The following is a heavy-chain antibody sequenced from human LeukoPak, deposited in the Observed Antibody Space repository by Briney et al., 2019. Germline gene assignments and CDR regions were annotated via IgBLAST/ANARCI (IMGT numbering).Heavy chain of an antibody. D-gene: IGHD6-19*01. J-gene: IGHJ4*02. V-gene: IGHV1-2*02. CDR3: ARVAAVAGNELDY. Sequence: ASVKVSCKASGYTFSSYGITWVRQAPGQGLEWMGWINPNSGGTNYAQKFQGRVTMTRDTSISTAYMELSRLRSDDTAVYYCARVAAVAGNELDYWSQGTLVTVSS. CDR1: GYTFSSYG. CDR2: INPNSGGT.